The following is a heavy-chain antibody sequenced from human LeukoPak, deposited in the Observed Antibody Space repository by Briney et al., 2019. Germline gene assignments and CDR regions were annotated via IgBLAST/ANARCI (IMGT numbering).Heavy chain of an antibody. CDR1: GFTFSSYA. V-gene: IGHV3-23*01. J-gene: IGHJ4*02. D-gene: IGHD3-22*01. Sequence: GGSLRLPCAASGFTFSSYAMSWVRQAPGKGLEWVSAISGSGGSTYYADSVKGRFTISRDNSKNTLYLQMNSLRAEDTAVYYCAKVRITMIVVGANYDYWGQGTLVTVSS. CDR3: AKVRITMIVVGANYDY. CDR2: ISGSGGST.